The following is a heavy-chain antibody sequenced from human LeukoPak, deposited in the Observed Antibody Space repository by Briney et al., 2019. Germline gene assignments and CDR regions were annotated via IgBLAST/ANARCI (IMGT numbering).Heavy chain of an antibody. CDR2: VYYTGST. Sequence: SETLSLTCTVSGGSVSSSNYYGTWIRQPPGKGLEWIGYVYYTGSTNYNPSLKSRVTISVDTSKNQFSLKLSSVTAADTAVYYCARLGDSSSRLYYFDYWGQGTLVTVSS. V-gene: IGHV4-61*01. CDR1: GGSVSSSNYY. D-gene: IGHD6-6*01. J-gene: IGHJ4*02. CDR3: ARLGDSSSRLYYFDY.